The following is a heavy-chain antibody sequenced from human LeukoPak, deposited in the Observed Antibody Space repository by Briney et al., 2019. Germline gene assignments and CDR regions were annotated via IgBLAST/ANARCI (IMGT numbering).Heavy chain of an antibody. CDR2: IIPIFGTA. V-gene: IGHV1-69*13. Sequence: GASVKVSCKASGGTFSSYAISWVRQAPGQGLEWMGGIIPIFGTANHAQKFQGRVTITADESTSTAYMELSSLRSEDTAVYYCARDSLVHGGFDYWGQGTLVTVSS. J-gene: IGHJ4*02. CDR1: GGTFSSYA. CDR3: ARDSLVHGGFDY. D-gene: IGHD4-23*01.